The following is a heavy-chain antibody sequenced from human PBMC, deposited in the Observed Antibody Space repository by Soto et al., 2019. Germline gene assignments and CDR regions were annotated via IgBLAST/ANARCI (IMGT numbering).Heavy chain of an antibody. J-gene: IGHJ4*02. CDR3: ARIVGATQSPSYFDY. CDR2: IYYSGST. Sequence: SETLSLTCTVSGGSISSSSYYWGWIRQPPGKGLEWIGSIYYSGSTYYNPSLKSRVTISVDTSKNQFSLKLSSVTAADTAVYYCARIVGATQSPSYFDYWCQGTLVTVSS. V-gene: IGHV4-39*01. CDR1: GGSISSSSYY. D-gene: IGHD1-26*01.